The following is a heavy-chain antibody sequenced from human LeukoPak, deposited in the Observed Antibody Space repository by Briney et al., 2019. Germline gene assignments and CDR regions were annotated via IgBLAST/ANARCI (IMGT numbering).Heavy chain of an antibody. J-gene: IGHJ3*02. CDR3: ARERRNAFDI. CDR1: GGSISSYY. V-gene: IGHV4-59*01. CDR2: IYYSGST. Sequence: SETLSLTCTVSGGSISSYYWSWIRQPPGKGLEWIGYIYYSGSTNYNPSLKSRVTISVDTSKNQFSLKLSSVTAADTAVYYYARERRNAFDIWGQGTMVTVSS.